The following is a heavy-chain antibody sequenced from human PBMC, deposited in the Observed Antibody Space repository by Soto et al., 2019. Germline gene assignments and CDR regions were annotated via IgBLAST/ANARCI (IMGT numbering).Heavy chain of an antibody. CDR2: IYSGGST. Sequence: EVQLVESGGGLVQPGGSLRLSCAASGFTVSSNYMSWVRQAPGKGLEWVSIIYSGGSTYYADSVKGRFTISRDNSKNTLYLQMNSLRAEDTAVYYCAREHLGIAVAGSHKGEDYFDYWGQGTLVTVSS. CDR3: AREHLGIAVAGSHKGEDYFDY. J-gene: IGHJ4*02. V-gene: IGHV3-66*01. CDR1: GFTVSSNY. D-gene: IGHD6-19*01.